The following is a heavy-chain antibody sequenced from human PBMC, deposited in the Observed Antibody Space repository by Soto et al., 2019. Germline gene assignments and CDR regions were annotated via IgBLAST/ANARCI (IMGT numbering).Heavy chain of an antibody. CDR3: ARGVEYPSPYYFDY. V-gene: IGHV1-69*01. CDR2: IIPIFGTA. Sequence: SRGQGHKWMGGIIPIFGTANYAQKLQGRVTITADESKSTEYMELRSLRSEDTAVYYCARGVEYPSPYYFDYWGQGNLVTVSS. D-gene: IGHD1-1*01. J-gene: IGHJ4*02.